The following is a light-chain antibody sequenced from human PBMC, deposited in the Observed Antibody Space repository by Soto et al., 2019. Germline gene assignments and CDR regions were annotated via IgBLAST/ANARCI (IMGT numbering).Light chain of an antibody. J-gene: IGLJ2*01. CDR3: QSYDSSLRGSV. CDR2: GNS. CDR1: SSNIGAGYD. Sequence: QPVLTQPPSVSGAPGQRVTISCTGSSSNIGAGYDVHWYQQLPGTAPKLLIYGNSKRPSGVPDRFSGSKSGTSASLAITGLQAEDEADYYCQSYDSSLRGSVFGGGTQLTVL. V-gene: IGLV1-40*01.